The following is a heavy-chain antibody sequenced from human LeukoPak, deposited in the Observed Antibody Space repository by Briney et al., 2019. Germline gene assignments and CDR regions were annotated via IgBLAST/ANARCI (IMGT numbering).Heavy chain of an antibody. J-gene: IGHJ4*02. CDR2: ISSRSRTL. V-gene: IGHV3-48*01. D-gene: IGHD3-3*01. CDR1: GLVFSNFS. CDR3: ASGPILRVFDY. Sequence: PGGSLRLSCAASGLVFSNFSMNWVRQTPGKGLEWVSYISSRSRTLHYADSVKGRFTVSRDNGKNALYLQMTGLTADDTAIYYCASGPILRVFDYWGQGILVTVSS.